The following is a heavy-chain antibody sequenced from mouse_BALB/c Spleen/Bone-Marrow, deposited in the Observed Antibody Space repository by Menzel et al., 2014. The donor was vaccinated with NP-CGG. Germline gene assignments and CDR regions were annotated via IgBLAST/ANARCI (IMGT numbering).Heavy chain of an antibody. J-gene: IGHJ3*01. CDR3: AGEARPGAQFPN. V-gene: IGHV1-4*02. CDR1: GYTFTSYT. D-gene: IGHD3-1*01. Sequence: QVQLKQSGAELARPGASVKMSCKASGYTFTSYTIQWVKRRPGQGLEWVGYIVPSSGYTEYNQKFKDKTTLTADKSSSTAYMQLSSLTSADSAVYYCAGEARPGAQFPNWGQGTLGTGAA. CDR2: IVPSSGYT.